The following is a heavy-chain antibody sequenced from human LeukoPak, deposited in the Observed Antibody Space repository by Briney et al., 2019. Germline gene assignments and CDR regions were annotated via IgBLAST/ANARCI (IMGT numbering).Heavy chain of an antibody. CDR3: TRSQSSGYSSGDY. CDR2: IESDGTTT. J-gene: IGHJ4*02. V-gene: IGHV3-74*01. D-gene: IGHD3-22*01. CDR1: GFTFSRYW. Sequence: PGGSLRLSCAASGFTFSRYWMHWVRQAPGKGLVWVSRIESDGTTTTYADSVKGRFTISRDNAKNTLYLQMNSLRAADTAVYYCTRSQSSGYSSGDYWGQGTLVTVSS.